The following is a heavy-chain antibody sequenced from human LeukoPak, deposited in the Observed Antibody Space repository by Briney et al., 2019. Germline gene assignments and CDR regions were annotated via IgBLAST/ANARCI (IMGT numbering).Heavy chain of an antibody. D-gene: IGHD3-9*01. Sequence: HPGGSLRLSCAASGFTFSSYEMNWVRQAPGKGLEWVSYISSSGSTIYYADSVKGRFTISRDNAKNSLYLQMNSLRAEDTAVYYCARGPRLRYFDWLFDGDYWGQGTLVTVSS. CDR3: ARGPRLRYFDWLFDGDY. CDR2: ISSSGSTI. V-gene: IGHV3-48*03. J-gene: IGHJ4*02. CDR1: GFTFSSYE.